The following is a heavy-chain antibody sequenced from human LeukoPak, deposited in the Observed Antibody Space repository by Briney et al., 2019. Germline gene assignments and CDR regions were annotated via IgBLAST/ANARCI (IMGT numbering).Heavy chain of an antibody. J-gene: IGHJ4*02. D-gene: IGHD3-10*01. CDR3: AKSRSLLWFGEFPFDY. V-gene: IGHV3-30-3*02. Sequence: GTSLRLSCAASGFAFSFYAMHWVRQAPGKGLEWVSVISPDGAIKFYADSVKGRFTISRDNSKNTLYLQMNSLRAEDTAVYYCAKSRSLLWFGEFPFDYWGQGTLVTVSS. CDR2: ISPDGAIK. CDR1: GFAFSFYA.